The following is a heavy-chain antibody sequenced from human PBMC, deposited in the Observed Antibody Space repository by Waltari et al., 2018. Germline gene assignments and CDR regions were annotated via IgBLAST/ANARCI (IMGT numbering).Heavy chain of an antibody. Sequence: QITLKESGPTLVKPTPTLTLTSTFSGFSLRTSGVGVGGSRQPPGKALGWLAAIYWDDDKRYSPSLKSRPTITKAPPKTQVVLTMSNMVPVDTATYYCAHRPDFWGCYFFDYWSQGSLITVSS. D-gene: IGHD3-3*01. V-gene: IGHV2-5*02. CDR3: AHRPDFWGCYFFDY. CDR2: IYWDDDK. J-gene: IGHJ4*02. CDR1: GFSLRTSGVG.